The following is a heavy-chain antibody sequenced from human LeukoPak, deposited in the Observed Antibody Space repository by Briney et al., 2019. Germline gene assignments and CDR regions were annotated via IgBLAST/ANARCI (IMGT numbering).Heavy chain of an antibody. D-gene: IGHD3-3*01. V-gene: IGHV1-69*05. CDR3: ARGGGYDFWSGHYFDY. J-gene: IGHJ4*02. CDR2: IIPIFGTA. CDR1: GGTFSSYA. Sequence: SVKVSCKASGGTFSSYAISWVRQAPGQGLEWMGGIIPIFGTANYAQKFQGRVTITTDESTSTAYMELSSLRSEDTAVYYCARGGGYDFWSGHYFDYWGQGTLVTVSS.